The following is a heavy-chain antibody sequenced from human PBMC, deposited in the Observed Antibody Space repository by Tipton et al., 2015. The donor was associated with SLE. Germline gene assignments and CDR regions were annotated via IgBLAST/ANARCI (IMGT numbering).Heavy chain of an antibody. J-gene: IGHJ3*02. Sequence: SLRLSCVASGFTFSSYEMNWVRQAPGKGLEWVSYISSSGSTIYYADSVKGRFTISRDNAKNSLYLQMNSLRAEDTAVYYCARDRGRSSWYLDAFDIWGQGTMVTVSS. V-gene: IGHV3-48*03. D-gene: IGHD6-13*01. CDR1: GFTFSSYE. CDR2: ISSSGSTI. CDR3: ARDRGRSSWYLDAFDI.